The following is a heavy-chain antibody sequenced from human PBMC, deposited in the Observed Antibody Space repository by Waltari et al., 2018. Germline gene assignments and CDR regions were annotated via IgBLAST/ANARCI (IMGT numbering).Heavy chain of an antibody. J-gene: IGHJ5*02. D-gene: IGHD6-13*01. CDR1: GYSISSGYY. CDR3: ARVSRDFGYSSSWTGWFDP. CDR2: IYHSGGT. Sequence: QVQLQESGPGLVKPSETLSLTCAVSGYSISSGYYWGWIRQPPGKGLEWIGSIYHSGGTYYNPSLKSRVTISVDTSKNQCSLKLSSVTAADTAVYYCARVSRDFGYSSSWTGWFDPWGQGTLVTVSS. V-gene: IGHV4-38-2*01.